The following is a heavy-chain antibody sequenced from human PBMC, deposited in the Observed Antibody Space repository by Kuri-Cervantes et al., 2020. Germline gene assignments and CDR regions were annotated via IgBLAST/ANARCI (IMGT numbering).Heavy chain of an antibody. D-gene: IGHD3/OR15-3a*01. CDR2: VNHSGST. CDR3: AREWTGFDY. Sequence: SETLSLTCAVYVESFSGYSWTWIRQPPGKGLEWIGEVNHSGSTNYNPSLKSRVTISVDTSKNQFSLRLSSVTAADTAVYYCAREWTGFDYWGQGTLVTVSS. V-gene: IGHV4-34*01. J-gene: IGHJ4*02. CDR1: VESFSGYS.